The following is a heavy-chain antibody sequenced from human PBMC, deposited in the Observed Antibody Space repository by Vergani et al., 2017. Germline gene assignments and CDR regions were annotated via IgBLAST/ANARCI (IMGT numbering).Heavy chain of an antibody. V-gene: IGHV3-30*18. J-gene: IGHJ4*02. Sequence: QVQLVESGGGVVQPGRSLRLSCAASGFTFSSYGMHWVRQAPGKGLEWVAVISYDGSNKYYADSVKGRFTISRDNSKNTLYLQMNSLRAEDTAVYYCAKSRGGPAAAGKDYWGQGTLVTVSS. CDR1: GFTFSSYG. CDR2: ISYDGSNK. CDR3: AKSRGGPAAAGKDY. D-gene: IGHD6-13*01.